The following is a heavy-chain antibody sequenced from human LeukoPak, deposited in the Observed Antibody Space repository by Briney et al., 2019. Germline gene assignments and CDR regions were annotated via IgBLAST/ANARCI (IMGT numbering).Heavy chain of an antibody. CDR1: GFTFSSYE. D-gene: IGHD3-16*01. V-gene: IGHV3-48*03. Sequence: GGSLRLSCAASGFTFSSYEMNWVRQAPGKGLEWVSYISSSGSTIYYADSVKGRFTISRDNAKNSLYLQMNSLRAEDTAVYYCASMAPRLRAFGIWGQGTMVTVSS. CDR2: ISSSGSTI. J-gene: IGHJ3*02. CDR3: ASMAPRLRAFGI.